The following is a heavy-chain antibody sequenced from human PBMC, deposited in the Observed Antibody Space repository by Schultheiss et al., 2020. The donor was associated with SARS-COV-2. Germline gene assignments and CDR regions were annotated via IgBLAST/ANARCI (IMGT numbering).Heavy chain of an antibody. Sequence: GGSLRLSCAASGFTFSSYAMSWVRQAPGKGLEWVSAISGSGGSTYYADSVKGRFTISRDNSKNTLYLQMNSLRAEDTAVYYCAAQQLVNGWFDPWGQGTLVTVSS. CDR3: AAQQLVNGWFDP. D-gene: IGHD6-13*01. V-gene: IGHV3-23*01. CDR2: ISGSGGST. CDR1: GFTFSSYA. J-gene: IGHJ5*02.